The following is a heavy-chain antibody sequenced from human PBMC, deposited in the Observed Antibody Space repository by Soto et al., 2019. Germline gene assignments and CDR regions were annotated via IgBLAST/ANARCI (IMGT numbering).Heavy chain of an antibody. CDR2: IYWDDDK. CDR3: ALATPHNSSRWFFDF. D-gene: IGHD6-13*01. CDR1: GFSLSSSVGA. Sequence: QITLKESGPMLIRPTQTLTLTCTFSGFSLSSSVGAVGWIRQPPGKALEWLALIYWDDDKAYSPSLKNTLTITKDTSKNQVVLTLTNVGPVDAGTYFCALATPHNSSRWFFDFWGLGTLVTVSS. J-gene: IGHJ4*02. V-gene: IGHV2-5*02.